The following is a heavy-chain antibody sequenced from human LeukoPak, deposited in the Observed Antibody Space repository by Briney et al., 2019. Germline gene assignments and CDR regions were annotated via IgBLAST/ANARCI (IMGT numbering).Heavy chain of an antibody. D-gene: IGHD2-21*01. CDR3: AKSPVGMIVAEYYFDY. Sequence: GGSLRLSCAASGFTFSNYVMRWVRQAPGKGLEWVSGSSGGAGSTDYTGSGKGRLTISRDNSKNTLYLQMNSLRAEDTAVYYCAKSPVGMIVAEYYFDYWGQGTLVTVSS. CDR2: SSGGAGST. J-gene: IGHJ4*02. V-gene: IGHV3-23*01. CDR1: GFTFSNYV.